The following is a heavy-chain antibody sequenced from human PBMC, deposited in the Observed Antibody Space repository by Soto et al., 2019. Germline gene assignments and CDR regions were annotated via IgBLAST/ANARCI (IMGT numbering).Heavy chain of an antibody. V-gene: IGHV4-31*03. CDR3: ARVFGFGGMDV. CDR1: GGSISSGGYY. Sequence: QVQLQESGPGLVKPSQTLSLTCTVSGGSISSGGYYWSWIRQHPGNGLEWIWYIYYSGSTYYNPSLNSRVTISVYTSKTQFSLKLSSVTAADTAVYYCARVFGFGGMDVWGQGTTVTVSS. D-gene: IGHD3-10*01. CDR2: IYYSGST. J-gene: IGHJ6*02.